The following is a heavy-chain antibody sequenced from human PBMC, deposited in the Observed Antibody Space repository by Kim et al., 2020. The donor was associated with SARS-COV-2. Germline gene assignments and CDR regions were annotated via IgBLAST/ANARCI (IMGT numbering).Heavy chain of an antibody. Sequence: YAASGKGRVTISRDNAKNTLYLQMNSLRAEDTAVYYCARVSRGAVNRMDYWGQGTLVTVSS. V-gene: IGHV3-74*01. J-gene: IGHJ4*02. CDR3: ARVSRGAVNRMDY. D-gene: IGHD3-10*01.